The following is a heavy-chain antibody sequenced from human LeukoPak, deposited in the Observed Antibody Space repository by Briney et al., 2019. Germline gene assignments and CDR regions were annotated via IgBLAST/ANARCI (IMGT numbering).Heavy chain of an antibody. Sequence: SETLSLTCAVYGGSFSGYYWSWIRQPPGKGLEWIGEINHSGSTNYNPSLKSRVTISVDTSKNQFSLKLSSVTAADTAVYYCARSPSGYRFDSWGQGTLVTVSS. J-gene: IGHJ4*02. CDR1: GGSFSGYY. CDR3: ARSPSGYRFDS. CDR2: INHSGST. D-gene: IGHD3-22*01. V-gene: IGHV4-34*01.